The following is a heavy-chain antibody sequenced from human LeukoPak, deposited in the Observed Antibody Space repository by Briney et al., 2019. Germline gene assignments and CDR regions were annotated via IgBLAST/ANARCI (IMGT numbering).Heavy chain of an antibody. V-gene: IGHV3-66*01. CDR1: GFTVSSHY. J-gene: IGHJ4*02. CDR2: IYSDGGT. D-gene: IGHD5-12*01. CDR3: ARSQSGYDSGDY. Sequence: PGGSLRLSCAASGFTVSSHYMSWVRQAPGQGLEWVSLIYSDGGTYYADSVKGGFTISRDISKNSLYLQMNSLRAEDTAVYYCARSQSGYDSGDYWGQGTLVTVSS.